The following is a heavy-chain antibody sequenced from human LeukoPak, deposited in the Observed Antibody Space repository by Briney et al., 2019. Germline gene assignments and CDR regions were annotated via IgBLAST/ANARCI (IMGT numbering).Heavy chain of an antibody. D-gene: IGHD2-21*02. CDR1: GYTFTSYD. Sequence: GASVKVSCKASGYTFTSYDINWVRQATGQGLEWMGWMNPNSGNTGYAQKFQGRVTMTRNTSISTAYMELSSLRSEDTAVYYCASPGSTVVTADDAFDIWGQGTMVTVSS. CDR3: ASPGSTVVTADDAFDI. J-gene: IGHJ3*02. V-gene: IGHV1-8*01. CDR2: MNPNSGNT.